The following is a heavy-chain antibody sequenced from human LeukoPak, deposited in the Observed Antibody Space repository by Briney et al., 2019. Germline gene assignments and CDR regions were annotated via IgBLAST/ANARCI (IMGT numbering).Heavy chain of an antibody. V-gene: IGHV3-30*03. Sequence: PGGSLRLSCAASGFTFSSYGMHWVRQAPGKGLEWVAVIPFDGNNQYYADSVKGRFTISRDNSRNTLYLQINSLRPEDTAVYYCVGLGGSARYPDYWGQGTLVTVSS. J-gene: IGHJ4*02. CDR2: IPFDGNNQ. CDR1: GFTFSSYG. D-gene: IGHD6-19*01. CDR3: VGLGGSARYPDY.